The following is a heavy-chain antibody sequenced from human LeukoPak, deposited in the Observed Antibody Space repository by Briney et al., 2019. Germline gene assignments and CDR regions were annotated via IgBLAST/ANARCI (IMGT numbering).Heavy chain of an antibody. J-gene: IGHJ3*02. CDR1: GGSISSGDYY. Sequence: SETLSLTCTVSGGSISSGDYYWSWIRQPPGKGLEWIGYIYYSGSTYYNPSLKSRVTISLDTSKNQFSLRLSSLTAADTAVYYCARDRLSLGAFDIWGQGTMVTVSS. CDR3: ARDRLSLGAFDI. D-gene: IGHD7-27*01. V-gene: IGHV4-30-4*01. CDR2: IYYSGST.